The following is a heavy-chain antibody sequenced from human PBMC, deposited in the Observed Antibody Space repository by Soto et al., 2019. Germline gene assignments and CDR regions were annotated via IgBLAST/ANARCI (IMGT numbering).Heavy chain of an antibody. J-gene: IGHJ4*02. CDR2: INSGGGTT. CDR1: GFTFSSYW. D-gene: IGHD3-10*01. Sequence: GGSLRLSCAASGFTFSSYWMHWFRQAPGKGLMWVSRINSGGGTTTYADSVKGRFTISRDNARNTLYLQMNGLRAEDTALYYCARWFTYGNFDYFDYWGQGTQVTVSS. CDR3: ARWFTYGNFDYFDY. V-gene: IGHV3-74*01.